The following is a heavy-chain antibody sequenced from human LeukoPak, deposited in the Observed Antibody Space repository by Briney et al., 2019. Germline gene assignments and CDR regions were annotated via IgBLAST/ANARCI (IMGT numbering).Heavy chain of an antibody. V-gene: IGHV4-59*01. CDR3: ARLSGFYYYYYMDV. J-gene: IGHJ6*03. Sequence: PSETLSLTCTVSGGSISNYYWSWIRQPPGKGLEWIGYMFYGGSTNYNPPLKSRVTISIDTSKNQFSLKLSSVTAADTALYYCARLSGFYYYYYMDVWGIGTTVTVSS. CDR2: MFYGGST. CDR1: GGSISNYY. D-gene: IGHD3-22*01.